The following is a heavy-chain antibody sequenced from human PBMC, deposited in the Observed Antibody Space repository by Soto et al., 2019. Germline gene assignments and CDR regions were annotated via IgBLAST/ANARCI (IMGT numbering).Heavy chain of an antibody. Sequence: DVQLVETGGELIQPGGSLRLSCAASGFTVSSKYMSWVRQAPGKGLEWVSVIWSAGLIYYADSVRGRFTISRDISKNTLSLQMNSLRVEDTAQYYCAKADGEQWLVPHLDNWGQGTLVTVS. CDR1: GFTVSSKY. CDR3: AKADGEQWLVPHLDN. J-gene: IGHJ4*02. V-gene: IGHV3-53*02. CDR2: IWSAGLI. D-gene: IGHD6-19*01.